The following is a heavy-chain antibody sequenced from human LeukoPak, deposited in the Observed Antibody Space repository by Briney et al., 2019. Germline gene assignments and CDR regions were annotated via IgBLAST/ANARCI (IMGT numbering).Heavy chain of an antibody. J-gene: IGHJ6*02. CDR3: ATGPDYYYYYGTDV. Sequence: ASVKVSCKVSGYTLTELSMHWVRQAPGKGLEWMGGFDPEDGETIYAQKFQGRVTMTEDTSTDTAYMELSSLRSEDTAVYYCATGPDYYYYYGTDVWGQGTTVTVSS. CDR2: FDPEDGET. V-gene: IGHV1-24*01. CDR1: GYTLTELS.